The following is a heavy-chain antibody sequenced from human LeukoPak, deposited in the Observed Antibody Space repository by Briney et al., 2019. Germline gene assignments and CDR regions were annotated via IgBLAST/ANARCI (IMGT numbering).Heavy chain of an antibody. Sequence: GGSLRLSCVASGFTFRNYGMNWARQVQGKGLFGASRINLDGSTTTYADSVKGRFTISRDNAKNTLYLQMNSLRAEDTALYYCARDKTVSALRRDYMDVWGKGTTVTVSS. CDR1: GFTFRNYG. CDR3: ARDKTVSALRRDYMDV. D-gene: IGHD4-17*01. V-gene: IGHV3-74*01. CDR2: INLDGSTT. J-gene: IGHJ6*03.